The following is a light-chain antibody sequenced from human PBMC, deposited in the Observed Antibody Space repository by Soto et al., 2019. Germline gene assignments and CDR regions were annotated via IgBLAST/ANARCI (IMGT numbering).Light chain of an antibody. CDR3: QQANSFPYT. CDR2: AAF. J-gene: IGKJ2*01. V-gene: IGKV1-12*01. Sequence: DIQMSQSPSSVSASVGDRVTITCRASQDISSWLAWYQQKPGKAPKLLIFAAFSLQSGVPSRFSGSGSGTEFTLTISSLQPEDFATYFCQQANSFPYTFGQGTKLDIK. CDR1: QDISSW.